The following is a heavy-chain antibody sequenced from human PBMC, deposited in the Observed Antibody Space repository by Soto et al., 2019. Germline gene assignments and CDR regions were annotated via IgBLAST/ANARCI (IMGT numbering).Heavy chain of an antibody. CDR2: INPNSGGT. V-gene: IGHV1-2*04. J-gene: IGHJ3*02. CDR3: ARGYYDILTGYSTDAFDI. CDR1: GYTFTCYY. D-gene: IGHD3-9*01. Sequence: ASVKVSCKASGYTFTCYYMHWVRQAPGQGLEWMGWINPNSGGTNYAQKFQGWVTMTRDTSISTAYMELSRLRSDDTAVYYCARGYYDILTGYSTDAFDIWGQGTMVTVSS.